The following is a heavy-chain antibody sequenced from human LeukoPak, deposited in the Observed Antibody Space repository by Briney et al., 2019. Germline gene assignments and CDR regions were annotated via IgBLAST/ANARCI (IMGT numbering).Heavy chain of an antibody. CDR1: GFTFSNHA. V-gene: IGHV3-23*01. CDR3: AKDVWWSVS. CDR2: ISANGVDT. J-gene: IGHJ5*02. D-gene: IGHD2-8*02. Sequence: GGSLRLSCVASGFTFSNHAMTWVRQAPGKGLEWVSAISANGVDTFYAPSVKGRFTISRDNSKNTLYLQINSLRAEDTAIYYCAKDVWWSVSWRQGTLVTVSS.